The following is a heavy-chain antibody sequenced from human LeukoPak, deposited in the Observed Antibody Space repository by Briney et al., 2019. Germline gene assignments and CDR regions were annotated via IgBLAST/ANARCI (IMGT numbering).Heavy chain of an antibody. J-gene: IGHJ3*02. CDR2: ISDDGRNK. Sequence: GGSLRLSCAASGFTFSSYGMHWVRQAPGKGRGWVAVISDDGRNKYYADSGKGRFTISRDNSKNTLYLQMNSLRAEDTAVYYCARETAYAFDIWGQGTMVTVSS. V-gene: IGHV3-30*14. CDR1: GFTFSSYG. D-gene: IGHD5-18*01. CDR3: ARETAYAFDI.